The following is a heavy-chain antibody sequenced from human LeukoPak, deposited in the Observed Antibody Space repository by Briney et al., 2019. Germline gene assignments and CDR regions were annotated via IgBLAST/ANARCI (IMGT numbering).Heavy chain of an antibody. CDR3: AREVSSGWPPDY. V-gene: IGHV4-61*08. CDR1: GDSIDSGGYY. J-gene: IGHJ4*02. CDR2: IYYSGST. D-gene: IGHD6-19*01. Sequence: SETLSLTCSVSGDSIDSGGYYWSWIRQHPGRGLEWIGYIYYSGSTNYNPSLKSRATISVDTSMNQFSLKLSSVTAADTAVYYCAREVSSGWPPDYWGQGTLVTVSS.